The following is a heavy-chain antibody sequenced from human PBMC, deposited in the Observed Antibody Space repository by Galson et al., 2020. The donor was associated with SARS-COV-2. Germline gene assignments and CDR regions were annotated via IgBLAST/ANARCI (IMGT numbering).Heavy chain of an antibody. J-gene: IGHJ6*02. V-gene: IGHV3-48*03. CDR3: ASYLGQQLVEGYYYYYGMDV. CDR1: GFTFSSYE. D-gene: IGHD6-13*01. CDR2: ISSSGSTI. Sequence: PGGSLRLSCAASGFTFSSYEMNWVRQAPGKGLEWVSYISSSGSTIYYADSVKGRFTISRDNAKNSLYLQMNSLRAEDTAVYYCASYLGQQLVEGYYYYYGMDVWGQGTTVTVSS.